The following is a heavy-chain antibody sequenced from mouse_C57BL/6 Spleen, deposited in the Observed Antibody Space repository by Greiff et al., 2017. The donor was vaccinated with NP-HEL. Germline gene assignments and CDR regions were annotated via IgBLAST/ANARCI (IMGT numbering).Heavy chain of an antibody. CDR3: AREDYSSSLYAMDY. Sequence: EVQLVESGGGLVKPGGSLKLSCAASGFTFSSYAMSWVRQTPEKRLEWVATISDGGSYTYYPDNVKGRFTISRDNAKNNLYLQRSHLKSEDTAMYYCAREDYSSSLYAMDYWGQGTSVTVSS. D-gene: IGHD1-1*01. V-gene: IGHV5-4*01. CDR2: ISDGGSYT. CDR1: GFTFSSYA. J-gene: IGHJ4*01.